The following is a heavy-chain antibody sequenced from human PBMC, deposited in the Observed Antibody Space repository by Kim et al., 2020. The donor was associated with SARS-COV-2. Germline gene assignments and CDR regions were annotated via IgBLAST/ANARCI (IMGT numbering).Heavy chain of an antibody. J-gene: IGHJ4*02. CDR3: AQNWLDWLPAY. Sequence: GGSLRLSCAASGFTFSNYVMSWVRQAPGKWLEWVSCITNHNTYYADSVKGRFTISRDNSRNTLYLQINSLRAEDTAVYYCAQNWLDWLPAYWGQGTLVAVSS. CDR1: GFTFSNYV. CDR2: ITNHNT. D-gene: IGHD6-19*01. V-gene: IGHV3-23*01.